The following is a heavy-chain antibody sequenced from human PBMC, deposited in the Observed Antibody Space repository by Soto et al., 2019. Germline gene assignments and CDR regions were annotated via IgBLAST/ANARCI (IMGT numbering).Heavy chain of an antibody. CDR1: GYTFTGYY. D-gene: IGHD3-16*02. CDR2: INPNSGGT. CDR3: ARDLVWGSYPNYYFDY. Sequence: QVQLVQSGAEVKKPGASVKVSCKASGYTFTGYYMHWVRQAPGQGLEWMGWINPNSGGTNYAQKFQGWVTMTRDTSISTAYMELSRLRSDDTAVYYCARDLVWGSYPNYYFDYWGQGTLVTVSS. V-gene: IGHV1-2*04. J-gene: IGHJ4*02.